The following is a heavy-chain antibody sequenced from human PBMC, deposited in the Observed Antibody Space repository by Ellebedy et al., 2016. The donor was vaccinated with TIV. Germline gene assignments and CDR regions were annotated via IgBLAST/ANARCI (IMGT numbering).Heavy chain of an antibody. CDR3: ASGPTS. Sequence: GGSLRLXXAASGFTVSNNYMSWVRQLPGKGLEWVSVIYSGGSTYYADSVKGRFTISRDNSKNTLFLQMNSLSAEDTAVYYCASGPTSWGQGTLVTVSS. CDR1: GFTVSNNY. D-gene: IGHD5-12*01. V-gene: IGHV3-53*01. J-gene: IGHJ4*02. CDR2: IYSGGST.